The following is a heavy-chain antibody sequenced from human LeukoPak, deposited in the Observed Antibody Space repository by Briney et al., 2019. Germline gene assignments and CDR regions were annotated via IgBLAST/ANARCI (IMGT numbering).Heavy chain of an antibody. V-gene: IGHV3-33*01. CDR1: GFIFSSYG. Sequence: GGSLRRSCAASGFIFSSYGMHWVRQAPVKGLEWVAVTWYDGSSKYYADAVKGRFTISRDNSKNTLYLQMNSLRAEDTAVYFCARDHGDYSGKDYWGQGTLVTVSS. D-gene: IGHD4-17*01. J-gene: IGHJ4*02. CDR3: ARDHGDYSGKDY. CDR2: TWYDGSSK.